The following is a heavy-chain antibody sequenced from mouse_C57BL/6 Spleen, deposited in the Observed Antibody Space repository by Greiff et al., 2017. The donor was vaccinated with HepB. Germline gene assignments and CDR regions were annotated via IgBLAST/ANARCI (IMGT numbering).Heavy chain of an antibody. CDR3: ARYYYGSSSVAY. V-gene: IGHV1-42*01. CDR2: INPSTGGT. D-gene: IGHD1-1*01. J-gene: IGHJ3*01. CDR1: GYSFTGYY. Sequence: EVQLQQSGPELVKPGASVKISCKASGYSFTGYYMNWVKQSPEKSLEWIGEINPSTGGTTYNQKFKAKATLTVDISSSTAYMQLKSLTSADAAVYYCARYYYGSSSVAYWGQGTLVTVSA.